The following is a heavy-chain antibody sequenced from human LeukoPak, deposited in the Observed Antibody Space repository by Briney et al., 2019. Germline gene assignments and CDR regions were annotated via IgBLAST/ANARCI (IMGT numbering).Heavy chain of an antibody. V-gene: IGHV4-38-2*02. CDR1: GYSISSGYY. CDR3: ARDAQYYYDSSGYYLYWFDP. CDR2: AYHSGTT. J-gene: IGHJ5*02. D-gene: IGHD3-22*01. Sequence: SSETLSLTCTVSGYSISSGYYWGWIRQPPGKGLEWIGSAYHSGTTYYNPSLKSRVTISVDTSKNQFSLKLSSVTAADTAVYYCARDAQYYYDSSGYYLYWFDPWGQGTLVTVSS.